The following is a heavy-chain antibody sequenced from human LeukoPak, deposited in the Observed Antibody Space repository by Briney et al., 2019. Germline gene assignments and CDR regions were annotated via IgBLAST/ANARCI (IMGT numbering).Heavy chain of an antibody. J-gene: IGHJ3*02. CDR1: GYTFTSYG. D-gene: IGHD6-19*01. CDR3: ARDIHSSGWWVGAFDI. CDR2: ISAYNGNT. Sequence: ASVKVSCKASGYTFTSYGISWVRQAPGQGLEWMGWISAYNGNTNYAQKLQGRVTMTTDTSTSTAYMELRSLRSDDTAVYYCARDIHSSGWWVGAFDIWGQGTMVTVSS. V-gene: IGHV1-18*01.